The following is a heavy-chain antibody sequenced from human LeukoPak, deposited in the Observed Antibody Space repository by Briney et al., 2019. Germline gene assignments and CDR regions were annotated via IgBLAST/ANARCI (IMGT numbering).Heavy chain of an antibody. V-gene: IGHV3-74*01. J-gene: IGHJ6*02. Sequence: PGGSLRLSCAASGFTFSSYWMHWVRQAPGKGLAWVSRINSDGSSTSYADSVKGRFTISRDNAKNTLYLQMNSLRAEDTAVYYCARDPLIAAAGGYGMDVWGQGTTVTVSS. CDR3: ARDPLIAAAGGYGMDV. D-gene: IGHD6-13*01. CDR1: GFTFSSYW. CDR2: INSDGSST.